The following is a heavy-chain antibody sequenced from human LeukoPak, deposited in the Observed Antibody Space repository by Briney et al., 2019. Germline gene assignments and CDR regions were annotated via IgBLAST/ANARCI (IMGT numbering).Heavy chain of an antibody. CDR3: ARYAAAAPNPFDY. D-gene: IGHD6-13*01. CDR1: GGTFSSYA. Sequence: SVKVSCKASGGTFSSYAISWVRQAPGQGLEWMGGIIPIFGTANYAQKFQGRVTMTTDTSTSTAYMELRSLRSDDTAVYYCARYAAAAPNPFDYWGQGTLVTVSS. CDR2: IIPIFGTA. V-gene: IGHV1-69*05. J-gene: IGHJ4*02.